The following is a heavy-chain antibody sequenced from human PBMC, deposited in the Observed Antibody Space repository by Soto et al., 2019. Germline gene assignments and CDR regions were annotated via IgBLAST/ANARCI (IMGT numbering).Heavy chain of an antibody. CDR3: ARGPGGPDGPGDY. CDR1: GYTFTSYA. Sequence: QVQLVQSGAEVKKPGASVKVSCKASGYTFTSYAMHWVRQAPGQRLEWMGWINAGNGNTKYSQKFQGRVTITRDTXASTADMERSSPRSEDTAVYYCARGPGGPDGPGDYWGQGTLVTVSS. D-gene: IGHD3-10*01. J-gene: IGHJ4*02. CDR2: INAGNGNT. V-gene: IGHV1-3*01.